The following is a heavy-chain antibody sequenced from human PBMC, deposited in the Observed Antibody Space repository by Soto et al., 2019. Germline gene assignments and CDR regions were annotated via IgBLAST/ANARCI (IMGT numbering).Heavy chain of an antibody. D-gene: IGHD2-8*01. CDR2: INPKSGGT. CDR1: GYSFTDYH. V-gene: IGHV1-2*04. CDR3: ARGDSTDCSNGVCSFFYNHDMDV. Sequence: GASVKVCCKASGYSFTDYHIHWVRQAPGQGLEWLRRINPKSGGTSTAQKFQGWVTMTTDTSISTASMELTRLTSDDTAIYYCARGDSTDCSNGVCSFFYNHDMDVWGQGTTVTVSS. J-gene: IGHJ6*02.